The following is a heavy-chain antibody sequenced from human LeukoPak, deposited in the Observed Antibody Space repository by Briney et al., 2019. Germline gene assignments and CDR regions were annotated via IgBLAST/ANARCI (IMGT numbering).Heavy chain of an antibody. CDR3: ASQFATNVPKFDY. CDR1: GGSISSSSYY. Sequence: SETLSLTCTVSGGSISSSSYYWGWLRQPPGKGREWIGSIYYSGSTYYNPTLQSRFTISVDTAKNQFSLKLSSVTAADTAVYYCASQFATNVPKFDYWGQGTLVTVSS. V-gene: IGHV4-39*01. J-gene: IGHJ4*02. CDR2: IYYSGST. D-gene: IGHD2-15*01.